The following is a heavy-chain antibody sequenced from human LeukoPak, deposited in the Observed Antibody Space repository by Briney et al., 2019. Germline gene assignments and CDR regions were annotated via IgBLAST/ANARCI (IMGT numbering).Heavy chain of an antibody. Sequence: GGSLRLSCAASGFKFSDYYMAWIRQAPGKGLEWISYISASGDTRYYGDSAKGRFIVSRDNAKNSLFLQMNSLRAEDTAVYYCARDPSWEILSYFALWGLGTLVTVSS. CDR3: ARDPSWEILSYFAL. J-gene: IGHJ4*02. V-gene: IGHV3-11*04. CDR2: ISASGDTR. D-gene: IGHD1-26*01. CDR1: GFKFSDYY.